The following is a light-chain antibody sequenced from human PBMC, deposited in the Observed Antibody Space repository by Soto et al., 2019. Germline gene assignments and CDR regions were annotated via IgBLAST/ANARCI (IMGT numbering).Light chain of an antibody. J-gene: IGLJ1*01. Sequence: QSVLAQPRSVSGSPGQLLTISCTGTSRDVDDYRYVSWYQQYPGKAPKLVIYDGTKRPSGVPDRFSGSNSGNTASLTISGLQAGDEADYYCCSYVTTPEIFGTGTKVTVL. V-gene: IGLV2-11*01. CDR2: DGT. CDR3: CSYVTTPEI. CDR1: SRDVDDYRY.